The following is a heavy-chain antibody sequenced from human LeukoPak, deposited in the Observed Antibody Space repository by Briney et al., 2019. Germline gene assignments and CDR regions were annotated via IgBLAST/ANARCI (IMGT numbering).Heavy chain of an antibody. J-gene: IGHJ6*04. CDR1: GFTFSSYW. CDR2: IKQDGSEK. D-gene: IGHD3-10*01. CDR3: ARDKLSGYYGSGSYLGMDV. Sequence: GGSLRLSCAASGFTFSSYWMSWVRQAPGKGLEWVANIKQDGSEKYYVDSVKGRFTISRDNAKNSLYLQMNSLRAEDTAVYYCARDKLSGYYGSGSYLGMDVWGKGTTVTISS. V-gene: IGHV3-7*01.